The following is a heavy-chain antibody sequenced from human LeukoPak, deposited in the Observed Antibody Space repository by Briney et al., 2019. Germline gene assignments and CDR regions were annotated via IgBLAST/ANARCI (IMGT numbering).Heavy chain of an antibody. V-gene: IGHV5-51*07. Sequence: GESLKISCKGSGYSFTSYWIGWVHQMPGKGLEWMGIIYPGDSDTRYSPSFQGQVTISADKSISTAYLQWSSLKASDTAMYYCARQPAQSLSYWYFDLWGRGTLVTVSS. CDR1: GYSFTSYW. J-gene: IGHJ2*01. CDR3: ARQPAQSLSYWYFDL. CDR2: IYPGDSDT. D-gene: IGHD2-2*01.